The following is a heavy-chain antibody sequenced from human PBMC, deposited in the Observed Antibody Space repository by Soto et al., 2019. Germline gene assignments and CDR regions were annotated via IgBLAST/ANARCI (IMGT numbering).Heavy chain of an antibody. Sequence: EVQLLESGGRLVQPGGSLRLSCAASGFTFSSYTMIWVRQAPGKGLEWVAGIGSGDITYVADSVKGRFSISRDNSDNTLFLQMNGLRVDETAIYYCARGATPDAWGQGSLVTVSS. J-gene: IGHJ5*02. CDR3: ARGATPDA. CDR2: IGSGDIT. V-gene: IGHV3-23*01. CDR1: GFTFSSYT.